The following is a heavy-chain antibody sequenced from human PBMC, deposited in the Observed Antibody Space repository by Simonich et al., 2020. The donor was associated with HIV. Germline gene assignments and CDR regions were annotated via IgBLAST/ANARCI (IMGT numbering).Heavy chain of an antibody. J-gene: IGHJ4*02. CDR2: INHSGST. Sequence: QVQLQQWGAGLLKPSETLSLTCAVYGASFSGYYWGWIRQPPGKGLEWIGEINHSGSTTYNPSTKSRVTVSVDPSKSQFSLKLRSVTAADTAVYYCARLTAAGGSNQLDYWCQGTLVTVSS. V-gene: IGHV4-34*01. CDR3: ARLTAAGGSNQLDY. CDR1: GASFSGYY. D-gene: IGHD6-13*01.